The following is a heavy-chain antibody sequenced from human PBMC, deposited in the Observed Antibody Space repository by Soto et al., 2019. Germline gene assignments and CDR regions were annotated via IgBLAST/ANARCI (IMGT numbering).Heavy chain of an antibody. CDR3: ARERPSYGGNSAFDAFDI. CDR2: IYYSGST. V-gene: IGHV4-31*03. CDR1: GGSISSGGYY. D-gene: IGHD4-17*01. Sequence: SETLSLTCTVSGGSISSGGYYWSWIRQHPGKGLEWIGYIYYSGSTYYNPSLKSRVTISVDTSKNQFSLKLSSVTAADTAVYYCARERPSYGGNSAFDAFDIWGQGTMVTVSS. J-gene: IGHJ3*02.